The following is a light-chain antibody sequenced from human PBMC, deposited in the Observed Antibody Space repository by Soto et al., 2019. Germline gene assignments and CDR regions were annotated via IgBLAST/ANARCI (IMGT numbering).Light chain of an antibody. J-gene: IGLJ1*01. CDR3: RSYTTSSTRV. CDR1: SSDLGTYHF. V-gene: IGLV2-14*01. Sequence: QSALTQPASVSGSPGQSITISCTGTSSDLGTYHFVSWYQQHPDKAPKLMIYEVSNRPSGVSNRFSGSKSGNTASLTMSGLQAEDEADYYCRSYTTSSTRVFGTGTKLTVL. CDR2: EVS.